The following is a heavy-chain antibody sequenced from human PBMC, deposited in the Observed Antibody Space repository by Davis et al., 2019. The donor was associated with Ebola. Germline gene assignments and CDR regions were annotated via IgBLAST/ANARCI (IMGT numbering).Heavy chain of an antibody. J-gene: IGHJ6*03. Sequence: PGGSLRLSCTVSGGSISRGGSYWTWIRQHPGKGLEWIGYIYYSGTTSYNPSLKSRLTISIDTSKNQFSLKLSSVTAADTAVYYCARDLRYDSSGYDYYFYMDVWGKGTTVTVSS. V-gene: IGHV4-61*08. CDR1: GGSISRGGSY. CDR2: IYYSGTT. D-gene: IGHD3-22*01. CDR3: ARDLRYDSSGYDYYFYMDV.